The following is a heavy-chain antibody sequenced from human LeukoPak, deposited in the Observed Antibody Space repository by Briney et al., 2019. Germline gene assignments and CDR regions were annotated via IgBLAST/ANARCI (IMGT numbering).Heavy chain of an antibody. CDR2: ISGYNGNT. CDR3: ARVRTMVRGVIGY. D-gene: IGHD3-10*01. V-gene: IGHV1-18*01. Sequence: ASVKVSCKTSGYTFTSYSINWVRQAPGQGLEWMGWISGYNGNTNYAQKLQGRVTMTTDTSTSTAYMELRSLRSEDTAVYYRARVRTMVRGVIGYWGQGTLVTVSS. CDR1: GYTFTSYS. J-gene: IGHJ4*02.